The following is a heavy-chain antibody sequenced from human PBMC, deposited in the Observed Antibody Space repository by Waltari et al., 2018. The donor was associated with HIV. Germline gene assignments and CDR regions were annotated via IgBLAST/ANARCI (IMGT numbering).Heavy chain of an antibody. D-gene: IGHD1-7*01. V-gene: IGHV3-23*04. CDR2: ISSSGNSA. Sequence: EVQLVESGGGLVQPGGSLRLSCTVSGFTFSSFPMSWVRQAPGMGREWVSAISSSGNSAYSEDSVKGRFTISRDNSKNTLYLQMNSLRAEDTAIYYCAKRLTGTHYYFDYWGQGTLVTVSS. J-gene: IGHJ4*02. CDR3: AKRLTGTHYYFDY. CDR1: GFTFSSFP.